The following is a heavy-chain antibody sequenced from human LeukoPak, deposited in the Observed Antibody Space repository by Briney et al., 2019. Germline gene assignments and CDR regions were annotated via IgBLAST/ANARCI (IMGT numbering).Heavy chain of an antibody. CDR2: IRYDGSNK. V-gene: IGHV3-30*02. CDR3: AKDPLPWVWELLYYFDY. D-gene: IGHD1-26*01. CDR1: GFTFSSYG. Sequence: SGGSLRLSCAASGFTFSSYGMHWVRQAPRKGLEWVAFIRYDGSNKYYADSVKGRFTISRDNSKNTLYLQMNSLRAEDTAVYYCAKDPLPWVWELLYYFDYWGQGTLVTVSS. J-gene: IGHJ4*02.